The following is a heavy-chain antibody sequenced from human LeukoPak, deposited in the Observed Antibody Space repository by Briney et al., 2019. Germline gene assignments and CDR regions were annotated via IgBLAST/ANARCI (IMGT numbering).Heavy chain of an antibody. Sequence: ASVKVSCKTSGYTFTNHDINWVRQAPGQGLQWMGWMNPNSGNTGYAQQFHGRVTMTRDTSISTAYMELRGLRSEDTAMYYCASSLVGINDYWGQGTLVIVSS. J-gene: IGHJ4*02. CDR3: ASSLVGINDY. V-gene: IGHV1-8*01. CDR1: GYTFTNHD. D-gene: IGHD2-8*02. CDR2: MNPNSGNT.